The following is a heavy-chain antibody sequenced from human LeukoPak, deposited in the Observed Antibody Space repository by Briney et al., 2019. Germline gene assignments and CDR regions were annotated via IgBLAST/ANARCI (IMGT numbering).Heavy chain of an antibody. Sequence: ASVKVSCKASGGTFSSYAISWVRQAPGQGLEWMGIINPSGGSTSYAQKFQGRVTMTRDMSTSTVYMELSSLRSEDTAVYYCARDIAAAGDYWGQGTLVTVSS. V-gene: IGHV1-46*01. CDR2: INPSGGST. CDR1: GGTFSSYA. D-gene: IGHD6-13*01. J-gene: IGHJ4*02. CDR3: ARDIAAAGDY.